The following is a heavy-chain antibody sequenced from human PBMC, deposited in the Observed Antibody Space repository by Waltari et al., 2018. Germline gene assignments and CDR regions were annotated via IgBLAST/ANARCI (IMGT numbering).Heavy chain of an antibody. CDR3: ARAWLRAFDI. D-gene: IGHD6-19*01. Sequence: QVQLQQSGPGLVKPSTTLSLTCAISGDRVSTKSATWNWIRQSPSRGLEWLGRTYYRSKWFNDYAVSVRSRMTINPDTSKNHFSLQLNSVTPEDTAVYYCARAWLRAFDIWGQGTTIIVSS. CDR1: GDRVSTKSAT. CDR2: TYYRSKWFN. J-gene: IGHJ3*02. V-gene: IGHV6-1*01.